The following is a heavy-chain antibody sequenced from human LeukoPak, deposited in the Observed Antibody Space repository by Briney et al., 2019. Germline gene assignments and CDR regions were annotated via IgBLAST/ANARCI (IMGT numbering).Heavy chain of an antibody. Sequence: ASVKVSCKASGGTFSSYAISWVRQATGQGLEWMGWMNPNSGNTGYAQKFQGRVTMTRNTSISTAYMELSSLRSEDTAVYYCARGGKPLDFWSGYNNWFDPWGQGTLVTVSS. CDR1: GGTFSSYA. J-gene: IGHJ5*02. CDR2: MNPNSGNT. CDR3: ARGGKPLDFWSGYNNWFDP. V-gene: IGHV1-8*02. D-gene: IGHD3-3*01.